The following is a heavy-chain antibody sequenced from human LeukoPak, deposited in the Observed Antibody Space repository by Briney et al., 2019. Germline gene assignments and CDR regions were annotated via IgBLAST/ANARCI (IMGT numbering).Heavy chain of an antibody. CDR3: AKAGTTTISYFDY. CDR1: GFTFSSYS. J-gene: IGHJ4*02. D-gene: IGHD1/OR15-1a*01. CDR2: ISGSGVST. V-gene: IGHV3-23*01. Sequence: PGGSLRLSCAASGFTFSSYSMNWVRQAPGKGLEWVSAISGSGVSTYYADSVKGRFTISRDNSKNTLYLQVNSLRAEDTAVYYCAKAGTTTISYFDYWGQGTLVTVSS.